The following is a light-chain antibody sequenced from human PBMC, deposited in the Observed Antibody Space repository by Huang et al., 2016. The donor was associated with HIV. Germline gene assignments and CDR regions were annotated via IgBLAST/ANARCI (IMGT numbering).Light chain of an antibody. CDR2: GAS. J-gene: IGKJ1*01. V-gene: IGKV3-20*01. CDR3: HQYGSSPET. Sequence: DIALAQSPGTLSLSPGDRATLSCRASQSVKGNYLAWYQHKFGQPPRLLIEGASRRATGGPDRFNGSGSGTDFLLSVNSLEPEDVAVYYCHQYGSSPETFGQGTKVQI. CDR1: QSVKGNY.